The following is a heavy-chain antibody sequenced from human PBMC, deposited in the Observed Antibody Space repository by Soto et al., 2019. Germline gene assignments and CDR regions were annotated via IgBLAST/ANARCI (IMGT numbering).Heavy chain of an antibody. CDR3: ARDRSYYYDSSGYSPDE. CDR2: INPNSGGT. V-gene: IGHV1-2*02. D-gene: IGHD3-22*01. Sequence: GASVKVSCKASGYTFTGYYMHWVRQAPGQGLEWMGWINPNSGGTNYAQKFQGRVTMTRDTSISTAYMELSRLRSDDTAVYYCARDRSYYYDSSGYSPDEWGQGNVATVYS. CDR1: GYTFTGYY. J-gene: IGHJ4*02.